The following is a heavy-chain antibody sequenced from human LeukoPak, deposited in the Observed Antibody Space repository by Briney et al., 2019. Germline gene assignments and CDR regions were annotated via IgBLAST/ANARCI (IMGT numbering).Heavy chain of an antibody. Sequence: SETLSLTCTVSSGSISSYYWSWIRQPPGKGLEWIGYIYYSGSTNYNPSLKSRATISVDTSKNQFSLKLSSVTAADTAVYYCARVRYYYYYMDVWGKGTTVTVSS. CDR2: IYYSGST. CDR1: SGSISSYY. J-gene: IGHJ6*03. V-gene: IGHV4-59*01. CDR3: ARVRYYYYYMDV.